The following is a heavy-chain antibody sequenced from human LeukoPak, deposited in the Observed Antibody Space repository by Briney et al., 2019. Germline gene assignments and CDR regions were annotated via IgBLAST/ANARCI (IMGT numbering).Heavy chain of an antibody. CDR2: IRPDGSDK. Sequence: PGGSLRLSCAASGFIFITYGMHWVRQAPGNGLEWVAFIRPDGSDKSFAGSVKGRFTISRDNSKNTLYLQMNTLRPDDTAVYYCGKHDSSSAYWGQGTLVTVSS. CDR1: GFIFITYG. V-gene: IGHV3-30*02. J-gene: IGHJ4*02. CDR3: GKHDSSSAY. D-gene: IGHD3-22*01.